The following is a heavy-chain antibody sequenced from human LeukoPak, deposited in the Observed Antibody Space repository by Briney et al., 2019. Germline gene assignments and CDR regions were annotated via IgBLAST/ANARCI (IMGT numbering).Heavy chain of an antibody. D-gene: IGHD3-9*01. CDR3: AKWGDYDILTGYYDSDY. J-gene: IGHJ4*02. Sequence: GASLRLSCAASGFTFSNYAMSWDRQAPGKGLEWVSAIVGSGSNTYYADSVKGRFTISRDNPKNTLYLQMNSLRAEDTAVYYCAKWGDYDILTGYYDSDYWGQGTLVTVSS. V-gene: IGHV3-23*01. CDR1: GFTFSNYA. CDR2: IVGSGSNT.